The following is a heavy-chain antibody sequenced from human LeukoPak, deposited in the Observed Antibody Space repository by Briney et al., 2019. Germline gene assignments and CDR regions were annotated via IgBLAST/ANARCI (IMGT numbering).Heavy chain of an antibody. J-gene: IGHJ2*01. Sequence: QSGGSLRLSCAASGFTFSSYSMNWVRQAPGKGLEWVSYISSSSSTIYYADSVKGRFTIPRDNAKNSLYLQMNSLRDEDTAVYYCARDGDRTGSWYFDLWGRGTLVTVSS. CDR3: ARDGDRTGSWYFDL. V-gene: IGHV3-48*02. CDR1: GFTFSSYS. D-gene: IGHD1-14*01. CDR2: ISSSSSTI.